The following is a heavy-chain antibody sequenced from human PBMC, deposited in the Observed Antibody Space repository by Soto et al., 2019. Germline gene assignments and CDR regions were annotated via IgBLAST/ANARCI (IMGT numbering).Heavy chain of an antibody. Sequence: GGSLRLSCTASGFSFSDYYMSWIRQAPGKGLEWIAYISGTGTTMYLADSVKGRFTVSRDNANQSVYLQVDSLRAEDTAVYYWARDPNGQNAPFDYWGQGTLVTVSS. CDR1: GFSFSDYY. D-gene: IGHD2-2*01. CDR2: ISGTGTTM. J-gene: IGHJ4*02. V-gene: IGHV3-11*01. CDR3: ARDPNGQNAPFDY.